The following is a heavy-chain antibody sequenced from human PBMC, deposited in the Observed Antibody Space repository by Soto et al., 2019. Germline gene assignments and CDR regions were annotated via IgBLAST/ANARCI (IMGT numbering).Heavy chain of an antibody. V-gene: IGHV3-9*01. CDR1: GFTFDDYA. J-gene: IGHJ1*01. CDR3: AKGLRGWYYYFQH. Sequence: SGGSLRLSCAASGFTFDDYAMHWVRQAPGKGLEWVSGISWNSGSIGYADSVKGRFTISRDNAKNSLYLQMNSLRAEDTALYYCAKGLRGWYYYFQHWGQGTLVTVSS. CDR2: ISWNSGSI. D-gene: IGHD6-19*01.